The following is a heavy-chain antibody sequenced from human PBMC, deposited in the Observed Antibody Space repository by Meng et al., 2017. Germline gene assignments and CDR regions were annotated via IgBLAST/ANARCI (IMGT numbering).Heavy chain of an antibody. Sequence: SGPTLVKPTQTLTLTCTFSVFSLITSGMCVSWVRQPPGKALEWLALIDWDDDKYYSTSLKTRLTISKDTSKTQVVLTMTNMDPVDTATYYCARIPTYCSGGSCHYYYYGMDVWGQGTTVTVSS. V-gene: IGHV2-70*20. J-gene: IGHJ6*02. D-gene: IGHD2-15*01. CDR2: IDWDDDK. CDR3: ARIPTYCSGGSCHYYYYGMDV. CDR1: VFSLITSGMC.